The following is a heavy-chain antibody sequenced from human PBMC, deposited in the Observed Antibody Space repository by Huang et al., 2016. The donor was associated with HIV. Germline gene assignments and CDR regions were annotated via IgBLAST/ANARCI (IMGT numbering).Heavy chain of an antibody. D-gene: IGHD2-2*01. V-gene: IGHV4-34*01. CDR1: GGSFSGYY. J-gene: IGHJ6*03. Sequence: QVQLQQWGAGLLKPSETLSLTCAVYGGSFSGYYWSWIRQPPGKGLEWIGEINQRGGTNNNPSVKSRVTMSVDTSKNQFSLKLNSVTAADTAVYYCARGRGCSSTSCYVMYYYYYFHMDVWGKGTTVTVSS. CDR2: INQRGGT. CDR3: ARGRGCSSTSCYVMYYYYYFHMDV.